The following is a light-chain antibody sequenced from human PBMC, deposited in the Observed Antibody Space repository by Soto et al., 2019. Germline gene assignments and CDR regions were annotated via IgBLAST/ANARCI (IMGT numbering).Light chain of an antibody. CDR1: QSVGTS. J-gene: IGKJ2*01. CDR2: AAS. Sequence: DIVLTQSPATLSLSPGERATLSCRASQSVGTSLAWYQQRPGQAPRLLLSAASTRATGIPARFSGSGSGTDFTLTISRLQPEDVAVYYCQQRTNWPPRDTFGQGTKLEI. V-gene: IGKV3-11*01. CDR3: QQRTNWPPRDT.